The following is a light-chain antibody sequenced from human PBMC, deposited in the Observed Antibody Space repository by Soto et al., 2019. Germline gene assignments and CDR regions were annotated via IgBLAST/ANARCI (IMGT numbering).Light chain of an antibody. Sequence: EIVLTQSPGTLSLSPGERATLSCRASHSVSSNYLAWYQQKPGQAPRLLIYGTSTRATGIPDRFSGSGSGTDFTLTISRLDPEDFAVYYCQQYGRSPGLFTFGPGTKVDSK. V-gene: IGKV3-20*01. CDR1: HSVSSNY. CDR3: QQYGRSPGLFT. CDR2: GTS. J-gene: IGKJ3*01.